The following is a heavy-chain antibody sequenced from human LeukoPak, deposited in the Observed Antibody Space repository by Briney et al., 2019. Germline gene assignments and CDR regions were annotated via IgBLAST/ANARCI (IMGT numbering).Heavy chain of an antibody. CDR3: ARVVITTSKHDAFDI. Sequence: ASVKVSCKPSGYTFTNYGISWVRQAPGQGLEWMGWNSAYNGNTNYAENLQGRVTMTTDTSTSTAYMELRSLRSDDTAVYYCARVVITTSKHDAFDIWGQGTMVTVSS. D-gene: IGHD3-22*01. V-gene: IGHV1-18*01. CDR1: GYTFTNYG. CDR2: NSAYNGNT. J-gene: IGHJ3*02.